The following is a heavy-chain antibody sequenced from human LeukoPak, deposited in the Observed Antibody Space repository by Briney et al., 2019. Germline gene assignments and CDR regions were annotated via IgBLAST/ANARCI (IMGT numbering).Heavy chain of an antibody. D-gene: IGHD2-2*01. CDR3: ARDARSHCGTDACYGPYFDY. V-gene: IGHV3-7*01. Sequence: GGSLRLSCEASGFTFSSHCMSWVRQAPGKGLEWVANIKQDGSEKYYVDSVKGRFTISRNNAKNSLYLQMSILRAEDTGVYFCARDARSHCGTDACYGPYFDYWGQGSLVTVSS. J-gene: IGHJ4*02. CDR2: IKQDGSEK. CDR1: GFTFSSHC.